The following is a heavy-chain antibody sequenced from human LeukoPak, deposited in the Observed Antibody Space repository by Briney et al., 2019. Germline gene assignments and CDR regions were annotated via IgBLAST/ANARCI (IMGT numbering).Heavy chain of an antibody. CDR3: ARDLGGCSSTSCDMGGWFDP. D-gene: IGHD2-2*02. V-gene: IGHV1-18*01. CDR1: GYTFTSYD. J-gene: IGHJ5*02. Sequence: GASVKVSCKASGYTFTSYDINWVRQAPGQGLEWMGWISAYNGNTNYAQKLQGRVTMTTDTSTSTAYMELRSLRSDDTAVYYCARDLGGCSSTSCDMGGWFDPWGQGTLVTVSS. CDR2: ISAYNGNT.